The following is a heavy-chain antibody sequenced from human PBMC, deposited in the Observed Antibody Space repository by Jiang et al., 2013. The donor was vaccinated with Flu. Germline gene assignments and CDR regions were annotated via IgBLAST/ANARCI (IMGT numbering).Heavy chain of an antibody. D-gene: IGHD4-17*01. CDR1: GGTFSSYA. Sequence: SGAEVKKPGSSVKVSCKASGGTFSSYAISWVRQAPGQGLEWMGRIIPILGIANYAQKFQGRVTITADKSTSTAYMELSSLRSEDTAVYYCARVLYGASTYFDYWGQGTLVTVSS. V-gene: IGHV1-69*04. CDR3: ARVLYGASTYFDY. CDR2: IIPILGIA. J-gene: IGHJ4*02.